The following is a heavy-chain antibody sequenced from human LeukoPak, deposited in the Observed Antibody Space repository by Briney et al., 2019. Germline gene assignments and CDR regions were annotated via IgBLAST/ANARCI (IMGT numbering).Heavy chain of an antibody. CDR3: AKDRPEGVTTFGVVIKGYFDY. CDR1: GFTFSDNA. Sequence: GRSLRLSCAAPGFTFSDNAMHWVRQAPGKGLEWVAVISCDGSNKYYADSVKGQFTISRDNSMNTLYLQVNGLRSEDTAVYYCAKDRPEGVTTFGVVIKGYFDYWGQGTLVTVSS. CDR2: ISCDGSNK. J-gene: IGHJ4*02. V-gene: IGHV3-30-3*01. D-gene: IGHD3-3*01.